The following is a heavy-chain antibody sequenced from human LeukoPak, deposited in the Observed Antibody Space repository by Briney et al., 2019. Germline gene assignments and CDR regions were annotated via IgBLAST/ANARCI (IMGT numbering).Heavy chain of an antibody. CDR3: ARYGSGSYYNH. D-gene: IGHD3-10*01. J-gene: IGHJ5*02. CDR2: IYYTGNT. V-gene: IGHV4-39*01. CDR1: GVSISSSYSY. Sequence: SETLSLTCTVSGVSISSSYSYWGWIRQPPGMGLEWIGGIYYTGNTYYNASLKSQVSISIDTSKNQFSLKLTSVTAADTAVYYCARYGSGSYYNHWGQGTLVTVSS.